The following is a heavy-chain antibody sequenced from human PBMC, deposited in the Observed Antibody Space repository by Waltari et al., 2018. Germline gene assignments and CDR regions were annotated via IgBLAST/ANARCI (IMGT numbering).Heavy chain of an antibody. D-gene: IGHD3-22*01. CDR2: RYSGGYT. J-gene: IGHJ4*02. CDR3: ARNPRYDSPD. Sequence: EVQLAESGGGLVQPGGSLRISCAASGFTVSNNYMCWVREAPGKGLEWVSLRYSGGYTQYADSVKGRCTISRDNSKNTLYLQMNSLRVEDTAVYYCARNPRYDSPDWGQGTLVTVSS. V-gene: IGHV3-66*02. CDR1: GFTVSNNY.